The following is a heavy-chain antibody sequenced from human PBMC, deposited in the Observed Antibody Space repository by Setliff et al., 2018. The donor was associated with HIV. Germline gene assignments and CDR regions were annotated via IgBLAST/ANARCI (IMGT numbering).Heavy chain of an antibody. CDR1: GDSISSSSYY. V-gene: IGHV4-39*06. CDR2: MYYRGNT. J-gene: IGHJ4*02. Sequence: PWETLSLTCSVSGDSISSSSYYWGWIRQPPGKGLEWIGSMYYRGNTYYNPSLQSRVRMSVDTSKNQFTLKVISMTAADTAVYYCARLSCSSNSCPFDYWVQGTLVTVSS. CDR3: ARLSCSSNSCPFDY. D-gene: IGHD2-2*01.